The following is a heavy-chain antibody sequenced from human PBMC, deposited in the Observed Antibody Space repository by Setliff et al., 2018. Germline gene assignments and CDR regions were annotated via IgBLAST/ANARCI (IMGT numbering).Heavy chain of an antibody. Sequence: GGSLRLSCATSGFTFSTHAMHWARQAPGKGLDWVAMIWSDGNTTYYADSVKGRFTVSRDNSKNTLYLQMNSLRVEDTAVYYCARSMFSGYLPLGGKYSMDVWGKGTMVTVSS. CDR3: ARSMFSGYLPLGGKYSMDV. V-gene: IGHV3-33*01. CDR1: GFTFSTHA. D-gene: IGHD3-22*01. J-gene: IGHJ6*03. CDR2: IWSDGNTT.